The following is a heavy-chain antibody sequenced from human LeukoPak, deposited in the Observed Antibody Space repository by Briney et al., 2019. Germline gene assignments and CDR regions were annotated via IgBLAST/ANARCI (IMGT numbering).Heavy chain of an antibody. Sequence: PGGSLRLSCAASGFTFSNYGMSWVRQAPGKGLEWVSGSDSGGTTYYADSVKGRFTISRDNSKNTLYLQMNSLRAEDTAVYHCAKAAMARRAFIHGMDVWGQGTTVTVSS. J-gene: IGHJ6*02. CDR2: SDSGGTT. CDR3: AKAAMARRAFIHGMDV. D-gene: IGHD3-10*01. CDR1: GFTFSNYG. V-gene: IGHV3-23*01.